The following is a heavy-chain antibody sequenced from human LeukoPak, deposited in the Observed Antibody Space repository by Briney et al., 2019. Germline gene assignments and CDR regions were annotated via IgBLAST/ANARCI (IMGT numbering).Heavy chain of an antibody. CDR2: IYHSGST. J-gene: IGHJ5*02. Sequence: PSETLSLTCTVSGYSISSGYYWGWIRQPPGKGLEWIGSIYHSGSTYYNPSLKSRVTISVATSKNQLSLKLSPVTSADTAVYYCARAATRYCSSTSCYTAYNWFDPWGQGTLVTVSS. V-gene: IGHV4-38-2*02. D-gene: IGHD2-2*02. CDR1: GYSISSGYY. CDR3: ARAATRYCSSTSCYTAYNWFDP.